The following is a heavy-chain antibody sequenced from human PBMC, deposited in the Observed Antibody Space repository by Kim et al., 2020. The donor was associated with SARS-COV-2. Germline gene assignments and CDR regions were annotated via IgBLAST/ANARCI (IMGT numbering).Heavy chain of an antibody. CDR3: ARLDYDRELLTDWFDP. J-gene: IGHJ5*02. V-gene: IGHV5-10-1*01. CDR2: IDPSDSYT. D-gene: IGHD3-10*01. CDR1: GYSFTSYW. Sequence: GESLKISCKGSGYSFTSYWISWVRQMPGKGLEWMGRIDPSDSYTNYSPSFQGHVTISADKSISTAYLQWSSLKASDTAMYYCARLDYDRELLTDWFDPWGQGTLVTVSS.